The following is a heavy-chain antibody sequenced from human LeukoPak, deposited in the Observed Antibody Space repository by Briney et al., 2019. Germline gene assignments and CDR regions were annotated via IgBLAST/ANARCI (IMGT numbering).Heavy chain of an antibody. J-gene: IGHJ5*02. CDR1: GGTFSSYA. CDR2: IIPIFGTA. CDR3: ARGPAANYDNWFDP. Sequence: SVKVSCKASGGTFSSYAISWVRQAPGQGLEWMGGIIPIFGTANYAQKFQGRVTITTDESTSTAYMELRSLRSDDTAVYYCARGPAANYDNWFDPWGQGTLVTVSS. V-gene: IGHV1-69*05. D-gene: IGHD2-2*01.